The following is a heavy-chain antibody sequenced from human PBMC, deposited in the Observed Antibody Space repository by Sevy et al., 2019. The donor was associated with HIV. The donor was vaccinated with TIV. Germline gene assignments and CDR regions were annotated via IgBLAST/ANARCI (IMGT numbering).Heavy chain of an antibody. J-gene: IGHJ3*02. V-gene: IGHV3-30*18. Sequence: GGSLRLSCAASGFTFSSYGMHWVRQAPGKGLEWVAVISYDGSNKYYADSVKGRFTISRDNSKNTLYLQMNSLRAEDTAVYYCVKDDYGSGSYYMGSGAFDIWGQGTMVTVSS. D-gene: IGHD3-10*01. CDR2: ISYDGSNK. CDR3: VKDDYGSGSYYMGSGAFDI. CDR1: GFTFSSYG.